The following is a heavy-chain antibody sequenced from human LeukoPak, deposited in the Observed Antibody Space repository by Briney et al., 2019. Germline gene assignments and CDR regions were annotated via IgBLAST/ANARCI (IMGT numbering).Heavy chain of an antibody. Sequence: PGGSLRLSCAASGFTFDDYGMSWVRQAPGKWLEWVSGINWNGGSTGYADSVKGRFTISIDNAKNSLYLKMNSMRAEDTALYYCARDVRSATDYGDYYYYYYMDVWGKGTTVTVSS. CDR3: ARDVRSATDYGDYYYYYYMDV. J-gene: IGHJ6*03. CDR1: GFTFDDYG. V-gene: IGHV3-20*04. CDR2: INWNGGST. D-gene: IGHD4-17*01.